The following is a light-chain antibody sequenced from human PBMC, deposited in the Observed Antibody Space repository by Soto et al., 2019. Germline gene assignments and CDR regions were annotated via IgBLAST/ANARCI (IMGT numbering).Light chain of an antibody. Sequence: QSVLTQPASVSGTPGQSITISGTGTSSDVGGYNYVSWYQQHPGKAPKLMIYEVSNRPSGVSSRFSGSKSGNTASLTISGLQAEDEADYYCSSYTGSNIRYVFGTGTKVTVL. CDR3: SSYTGSNIRYV. J-gene: IGLJ1*01. CDR1: SSDVGGYNY. V-gene: IGLV2-14*01. CDR2: EVS.